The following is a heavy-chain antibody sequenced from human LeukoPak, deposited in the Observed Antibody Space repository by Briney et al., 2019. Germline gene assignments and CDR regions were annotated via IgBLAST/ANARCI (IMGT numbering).Heavy chain of an antibody. CDR3: ARVGYSSGWYSNYYGMDV. V-gene: IGHV1-46*01. CDR2: INPSGGST. J-gene: IGHJ6*02. Sequence: ASVKVSCKASGYTFTSYYMHWERQAPGQGLEWMGIINPSGGSTSYAQKFQGRVTMTRDTSTSTVYMELSSLRSEDTAVYYCARVGYSSGWYSNYYGMDVWGQGTTVTVSS. D-gene: IGHD6-19*01. CDR1: GYTFTSYY.